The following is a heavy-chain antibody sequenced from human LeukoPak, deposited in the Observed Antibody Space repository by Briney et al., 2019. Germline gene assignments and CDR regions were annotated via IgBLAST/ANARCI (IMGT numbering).Heavy chain of an antibody. Sequence: SVKVSSKASGVALSSSAVSWLRLAPGQGLEWLGGIIPIYDSADYAQRFQGRVKISTDESTITLFLELSSLTPEDTAVYYCARAWSGILAYDAFDIWGQGTMIIVSS. V-gene: IGHV1-69*05. CDR1: GVALSSSA. CDR2: IIPIYDSA. J-gene: IGHJ3*02. CDR3: ARAWSGILAYDAFDI. D-gene: IGHD3-3*01.